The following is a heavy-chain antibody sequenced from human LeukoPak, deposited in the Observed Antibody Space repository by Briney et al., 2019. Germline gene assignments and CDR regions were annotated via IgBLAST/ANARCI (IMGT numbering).Heavy chain of an antibody. CDR3: ARGRYYYDSSGYRKGRFDY. D-gene: IGHD3-22*01. J-gene: IGHJ4*02. Sequence: NPSETLSLTCAVYGGSFSGYYWSWIRQPPGKGLEWIGEINHSGSTNYNPSLKSRVTISVDTSKNQFSLKLSSVTAADTAVYYCARGRYYYDSSGYRKGRFDYWGQGTLVTVSS. CDR1: GGSFSGYY. CDR2: INHSGST. V-gene: IGHV4-34*01.